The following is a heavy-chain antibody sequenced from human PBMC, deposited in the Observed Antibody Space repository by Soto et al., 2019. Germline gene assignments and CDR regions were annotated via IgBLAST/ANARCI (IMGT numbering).Heavy chain of an antibody. CDR2: INPNSGGT. Sequence: ASVKVSCKASGYTFTGYYMHWVRQAPGQGLEWMGWINPNSGGTNYAQKFQGWVTMTRDTSISTAYMELSRLRSNDTAVYYCARGSLDLVPRGWFDPWGQGTLVTVSS. D-gene: IGHD5-12*01. J-gene: IGHJ5*02. CDR1: GYTFTGYY. V-gene: IGHV1-2*04. CDR3: ARGSLDLVPRGWFDP.